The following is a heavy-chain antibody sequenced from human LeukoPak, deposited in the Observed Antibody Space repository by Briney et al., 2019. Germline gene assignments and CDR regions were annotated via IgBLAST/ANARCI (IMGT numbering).Heavy chain of an antibody. Sequence: GASVKVSCKASGGTFSSYTISWVRQAPGQGLEWKGRIIPILGIANYAQKFQGRVTITADKSTSTAYMELSSLRSEDTAVYYCARDYDSSGSPYFDYWGQGTLVTVSS. CDR2: IIPILGIA. D-gene: IGHD3-22*01. J-gene: IGHJ4*02. V-gene: IGHV1-69*04. CDR1: GGTFSSYT. CDR3: ARDYDSSGSPYFDY.